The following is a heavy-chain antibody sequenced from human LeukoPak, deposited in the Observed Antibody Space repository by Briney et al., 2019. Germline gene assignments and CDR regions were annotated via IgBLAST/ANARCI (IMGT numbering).Heavy chain of an antibody. J-gene: IGHJ4*02. CDR2: IYHSGST. V-gene: IGHV4-38-2*02. Sequence: SETLSLTCTVSGYSISSGYYWDWIRQPPGKGLEWIGSIYHSGSTYYNPSLKSRVTISVDTSKNQFSLKLSSVTAADTAVYYCAREEDSYGYFDFDYWGQGTLVTVSS. CDR3: AREEDSYGYFDFDY. CDR1: GYSISSGYY. D-gene: IGHD5-18*01.